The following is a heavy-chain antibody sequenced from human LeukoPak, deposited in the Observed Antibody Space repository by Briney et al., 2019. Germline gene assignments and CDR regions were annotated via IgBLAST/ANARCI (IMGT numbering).Heavy chain of an antibody. J-gene: IGHJ4*02. D-gene: IGHD3-16*01. Sequence: GGSLRLSCAASGFTFTSYGMHWVRQAPGKGLEWVAVISYDGSNTYYADSVKGRFTISRDDSKNTLFLHMNSLRAEDTAAYFCAKDDSTLGQSVNHYFDYWGQGTLVTVSS. CDR3: AKDDSTLGQSVNHYFDY. CDR1: GFTFTSYG. V-gene: IGHV3-30*18. CDR2: ISYDGSNT.